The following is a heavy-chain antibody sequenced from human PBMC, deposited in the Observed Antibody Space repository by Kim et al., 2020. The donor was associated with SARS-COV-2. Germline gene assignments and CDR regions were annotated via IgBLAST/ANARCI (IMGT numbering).Heavy chain of an antibody. Sequence: ADSLTGRFTSSRDNTKNSVYLQMNSLRVEDTAVYYCARGSSPSLYYYMDVWGKGTTVTVSS. V-gene: IGHV3-11*01. CDR3: ARGSSPSLYYYMDV. J-gene: IGHJ6*03. D-gene: IGHD3-16*02.